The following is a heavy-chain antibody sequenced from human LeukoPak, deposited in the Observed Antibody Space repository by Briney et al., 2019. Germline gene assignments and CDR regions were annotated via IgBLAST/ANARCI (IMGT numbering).Heavy chain of an antibody. CDR1: GFTFSSDA. CDR3: AKDLYVVVVPSTLDY. D-gene: IGHD2-15*01. CDR2: ISGSGGST. J-gene: IGHJ4*02. Sequence: GGSLRLSCAASGFTFSSDAMSWVRQAPGKGLEWVSSISGSGGSTYYADSVKGRFTISRDNSKNMLYLQMNSLRAEDTAVYFCAKDLYVVVVPSTLDYWGQGTLVTVSS. V-gene: IGHV3-23*01.